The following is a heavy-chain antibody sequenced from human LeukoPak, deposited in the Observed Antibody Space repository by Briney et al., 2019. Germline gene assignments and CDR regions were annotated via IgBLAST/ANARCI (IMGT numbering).Heavy chain of an antibody. CDR2: FTISGGRT. D-gene: IGHD2-15*01. CDR3: AKDTDVVVPEYFQY. J-gene: IGHJ1*01. CDR1: GFTFTSYA. Sequence: GGSLRLSCAASGFTFTSYAMNWVRQAPGKGQEWGLAFTISGGRTYYADSVKGRFTVSRDNSENTLFLQMNSLRAEDTAIYYCAKDTDVVVPEYFQYWGQGTLVTVS. V-gene: IGHV3-23*01.